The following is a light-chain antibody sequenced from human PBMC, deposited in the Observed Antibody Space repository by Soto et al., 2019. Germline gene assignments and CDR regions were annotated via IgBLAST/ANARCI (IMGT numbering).Light chain of an antibody. CDR3: CSSAPDSTYG. CDR2: KGT. V-gene: IGLV2-23*01. J-gene: IGLJ1*01. Sequence: QSALAQPASVSASPGQSIPISCTGTSSDVGPYNSVSWYRQHPHRAPQVIIYKGTQRPSGVSNRFSCSTSDNAASLTISALQADDEADYFCCSSAPDSTYGCGTGTKVTVL. CDR1: SSDVGPYNS.